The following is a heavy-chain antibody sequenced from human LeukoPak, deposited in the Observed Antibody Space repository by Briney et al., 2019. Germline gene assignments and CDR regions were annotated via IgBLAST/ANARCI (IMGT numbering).Heavy chain of an antibody. CDR2: IYPGDSDT. Sequence: GESLQISCKGSGYIFTTYWIGWVRQLPGKGLEWMGIIYPGDSDTRYSPSFQGQVTISADKSISTAYLQWNSLKASDTAIYYCARYGRGVGASRDWFDPWGQGTLVTVSS. CDR3: ARYGRGVGASRDWFDP. J-gene: IGHJ5*02. CDR1: GYIFTTYW. V-gene: IGHV5-51*01. D-gene: IGHD3-10*02.